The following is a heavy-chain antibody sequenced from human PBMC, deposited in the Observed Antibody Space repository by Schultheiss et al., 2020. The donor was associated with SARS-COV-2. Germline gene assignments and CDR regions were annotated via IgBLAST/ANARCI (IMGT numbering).Heavy chain of an antibody. V-gene: IGHV4-39*01. CDR2: LYYTGNT. CDR3: GRQGVKWLQFRGAVDV. Sequence: GSLRLSCAASGFTFSSYSMNWVRQAPEKGLEWVSTLYYTGNTFYNPSLRSRVAITLDTSRNQVSLELRSVTAADTALYYCGRQGVKWLQFRGAVDVWGQGTMVTVSS. D-gene: IGHD5-24*01. J-gene: IGHJ3*01. CDR1: GFTFSSYSMN.